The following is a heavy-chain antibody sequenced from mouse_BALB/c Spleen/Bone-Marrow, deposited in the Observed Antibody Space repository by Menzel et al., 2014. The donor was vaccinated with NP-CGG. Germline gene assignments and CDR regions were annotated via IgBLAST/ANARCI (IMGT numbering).Heavy chain of an antibody. CDR3: ARRGRYDGFDY. J-gene: IGHJ2*01. CDR2: ISTYYGDA. CDR1: GYTFTDYA. Sequence: VNLVESGAELVRPGVSVKISCKGSGYTFTDYAMHWVKQSPAKSLEWIGVISTYYGDASYNQKFKGKATMTVDKSSSTAYMELARLTSEDSAIYYCARRGRYDGFDYWGQGTTLTVSS. V-gene: IGHV1-67*01. D-gene: IGHD2-14*01.